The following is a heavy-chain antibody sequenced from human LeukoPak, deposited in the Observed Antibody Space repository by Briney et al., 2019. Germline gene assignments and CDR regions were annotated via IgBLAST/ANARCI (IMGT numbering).Heavy chain of an antibody. CDR1: GGSFSDYY. CDR3: AKEAILGSYNWFDP. Sequence: SETLSLTCAVYGGSFSDYYWSWIRQPPGKGLEWIGEINHSGSTNYNPFLKSRVTISVDTSKNQFSLQLNSVPAADTAVYYCAKEAILGSYNWFDPSGQGTLVTVSS. J-gene: IGHJ5*02. CDR2: INHSGST. V-gene: IGHV4-34*01. D-gene: IGHD3-3*01.